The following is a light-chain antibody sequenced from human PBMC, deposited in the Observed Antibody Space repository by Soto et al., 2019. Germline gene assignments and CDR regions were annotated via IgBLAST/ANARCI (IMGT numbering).Light chain of an antibody. CDR1: QSIFYSSNNKNY. CDR3: QQYYSAPTWT. Sequence: DIVMTQSPDSLAVSLGERATMNCKSIQSIFYSSNNKNYLAWFQQKPGQPPKLLIYWASTRESGVPDRFSGSGSGTDFTLTISGLQAEDVAVYYCQQYYSAPTWTFGQGTKVDIK. CDR2: WAS. V-gene: IGKV4-1*01. J-gene: IGKJ1*01.